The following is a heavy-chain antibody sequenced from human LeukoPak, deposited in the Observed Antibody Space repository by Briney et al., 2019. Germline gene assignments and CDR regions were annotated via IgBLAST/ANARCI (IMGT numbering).Heavy chain of an antibody. CDR3: AKGHYYGSGSLDY. CDR1: GYTFSDHY. V-gene: IGHV3-23*01. Sequence: PGGSLRLSCAASGYTFSDHYIDWVRQAPGKGLEWVSAIGGRDGSTYYADSVKGRFTISRDNSKNTLYVQMNSLRAEDTAVYYCAKGHYYGSGSLDYWGQGTLATVSS. CDR2: IGGRDGST. D-gene: IGHD3-10*01. J-gene: IGHJ4*02.